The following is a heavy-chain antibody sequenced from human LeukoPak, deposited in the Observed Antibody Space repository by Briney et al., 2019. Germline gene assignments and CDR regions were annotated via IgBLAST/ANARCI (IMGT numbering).Heavy chain of an antibody. CDR1: GGSLSSGSYY. J-gene: IGHJ4*02. CDR2: IYTSGST. Sequence: SQTLSLTCTVSGGSLSSGSYYWSWIRQPAGKGLEWIGRIYTSGSTTYNPSLKSRVTISVDTSKNQFSLKLSSVTAADTAVYYCARAGYCSSTSCPPRFDYWGQGTLVTVSS. V-gene: IGHV4-61*02. CDR3: ARAGYCSSTSCPPRFDY. D-gene: IGHD2-2*01.